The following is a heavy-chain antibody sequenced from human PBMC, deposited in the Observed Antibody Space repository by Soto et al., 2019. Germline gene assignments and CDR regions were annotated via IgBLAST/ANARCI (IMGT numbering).Heavy chain of an antibody. D-gene: IGHD6-13*01. V-gene: IGHV2-26*04. CDR3: ASTYSTSWYWFDP. CDR2: IFSNDEK. Sequence: QVTVKESGPVLVKPTETLTLTCTVSGFSLSNAGLGVSWIRQPPGKALEWLAHIFSNDEKSYSPSLKSRLTNSKETSKSQVVLTMTNMDPVDTATYYCASTYSTSWYWFDPWGQGTLVTVSS. CDR1: GFSLSNAGLG. J-gene: IGHJ5*02.